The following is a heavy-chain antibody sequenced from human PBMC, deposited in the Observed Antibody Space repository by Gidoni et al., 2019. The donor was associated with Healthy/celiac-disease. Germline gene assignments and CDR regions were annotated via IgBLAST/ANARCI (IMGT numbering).Heavy chain of an antibody. CDR2: IKSKTDGGTT. CDR1: EFSFSNAW. Sequence: GGGLVKPGGSLRLSCAASEFSFSNAWMSWFRQAPGKGLEWVGRIKSKTDGGTTDYAAPVKGRFTISRDDSKNTLYLQMNSLKTEDTAVYYCTTVQHWTTVTKRVIDYFDYWGQGTLVTVSS. J-gene: IGHJ4*02. D-gene: IGHD4-17*01. CDR3: TTVQHWTTVTKRVIDYFDY. V-gene: IGHV3-15*01.